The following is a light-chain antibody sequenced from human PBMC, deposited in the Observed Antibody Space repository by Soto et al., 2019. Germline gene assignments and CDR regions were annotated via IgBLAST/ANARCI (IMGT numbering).Light chain of an antibody. CDR1: QSVLYSSNNGNY. CDR3: QQYYNSPWT. CDR2: WAS. Sequence: DNVMTQSPDSLAVSLGERATINCKSSQSVLYSSNNGNYLAWYQQKPGQPPKLLIYWASSRKSGVPDRFSGSGSGTEFTLTISSLQAEDVAVYYCQQYYNSPWTFGQGTRVEIK. J-gene: IGKJ1*01. V-gene: IGKV4-1*01.